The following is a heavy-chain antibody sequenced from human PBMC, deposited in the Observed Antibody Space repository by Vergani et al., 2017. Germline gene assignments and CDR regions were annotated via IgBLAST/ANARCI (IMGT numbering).Heavy chain of an antibody. D-gene: IGHD1-26*01. CDR1: GFTFSSYS. CDR2: ISSSSSYT. J-gene: IGHJ4*02. V-gene: IGHV3-48*04. Sequence: EVQLVESGGGLVQPGGSLRLSCAASGFTFSSYSMNWVRQAPGKGLEWVSYISSSSSYTNYADSVKGRFTISRDNAKNSLYLQMNSLRAEDTAVYYCARDRNSGSFDYWGQGTLVTVSS. CDR3: ARDRNSGSFDY.